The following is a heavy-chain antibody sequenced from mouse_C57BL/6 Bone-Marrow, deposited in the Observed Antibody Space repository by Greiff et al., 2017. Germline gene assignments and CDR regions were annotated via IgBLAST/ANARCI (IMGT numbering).Heavy chain of an antibody. CDR3: VRHYYGSSDVYAMDY. Sequence: EVKLQESGGGLVQPKGSLKLSCAASGFSFNTYAMNWVRQAPGKGLEWVARIRSKSNNYATYYADSVKDRFTISRDDSESMLYLQMNNLKTEDTAMYYCVRHYYGSSDVYAMDYWGQGTSVTVSS. CDR2: IRSKSNNYAT. V-gene: IGHV10-1*01. CDR1: GFSFNTYA. J-gene: IGHJ4*01. D-gene: IGHD1-1*01.